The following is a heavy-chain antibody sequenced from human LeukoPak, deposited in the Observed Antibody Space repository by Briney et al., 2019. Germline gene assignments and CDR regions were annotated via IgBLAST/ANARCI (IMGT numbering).Heavy chain of an antibody. CDR3: AKESLRGHSYGLDN. J-gene: IGHJ4*02. CDR2: ISGSGGST. Sequence: PGGSLRLSCAASGFTFSSYAMSWVRQAPGKGLEWVSAISGSGGSTYYADSVKGRFTISRDNSKNTLYLQMNSLRAGETALYYCAKESLRGHSYGLDNWGQGTLVTVSS. V-gene: IGHV3-23*01. D-gene: IGHD5-18*01. CDR1: GFTFSSYA.